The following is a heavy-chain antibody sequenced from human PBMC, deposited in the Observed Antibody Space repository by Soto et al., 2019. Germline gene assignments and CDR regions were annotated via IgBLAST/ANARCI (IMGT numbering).Heavy chain of an antibody. CDR2: ISSSSSTI. J-gene: IGHJ4*02. CDR1: GFTFSSYS. V-gene: IGHV3-48*04. CDR3: AREVVVSRGASYFGY. D-gene: IGHD2-2*01. Sequence: GGSLRLSCAASGFTFSSYSMNWVRQAPGKGLEWVSYISSSSSTINYAESVKGRFTISRDNTKNSLYLQMNSLRAEDTAIYYCAREVVVSRGASYFGYWGPGTLVTVSS.